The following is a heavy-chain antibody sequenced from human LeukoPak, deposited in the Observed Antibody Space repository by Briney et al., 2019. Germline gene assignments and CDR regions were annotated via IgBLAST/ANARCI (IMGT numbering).Heavy chain of an antibody. CDR2: IYYSGST. CDR3: ARRRVEMATISYYFDY. D-gene: IGHD5-24*01. J-gene: IGHJ4*02. V-gene: IGHV4-31*03. CDR1: GGSISSGGYY. Sequence: SETLSLTCTVSGGSISSGGYYWSWIRQHPGKGLEWIGYIYYSGSTYYNPSLKSRVTISVDTSKNQFSLKLSSVTAADTAVYYCARRRVEMATISYYFDYWGQGTLVTVSS.